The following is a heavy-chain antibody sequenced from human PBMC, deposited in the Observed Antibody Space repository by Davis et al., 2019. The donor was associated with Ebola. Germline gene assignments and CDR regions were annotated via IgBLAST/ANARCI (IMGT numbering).Heavy chain of an antibody. Sequence: GESLKISCAASGFTFSSYAMHWVRQAPGKGLEWVAVISYDGSNKYYADSVKGRFTISRDNSKNTLYLQMNSLRDEDTAVYYCARKLELRGPNWFDPWGQGTLVTVSS. CDR2: ISYDGSNK. D-gene: IGHD1-7*01. CDR1: GFTFSSYA. CDR3: ARKLELRGPNWFDP. J-gene: IGHJ5*02. V-gene: IGHV3-30*14.